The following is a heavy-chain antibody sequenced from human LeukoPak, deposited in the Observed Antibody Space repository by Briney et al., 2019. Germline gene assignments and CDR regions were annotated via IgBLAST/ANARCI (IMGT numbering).Heavy chain of an antibody. D-gene: IGHD4-11*01. CDR1: GFTFSSYA. CDR2: ISYDGSNK. CDR3: ARSVPDYTRFDY. Sequence: GGSLRLSCAASGFTFSSYAMHWVRQAPGKGLEWVAVISYDGSNKYYADSVKGRFTISTDNSRSTVFLQMNSLRADDTALYYCARSVPDYTRFDYWGQGALVTVSS. J-gene: IGHJ4*02. V-gene: IGHV3-30*04.